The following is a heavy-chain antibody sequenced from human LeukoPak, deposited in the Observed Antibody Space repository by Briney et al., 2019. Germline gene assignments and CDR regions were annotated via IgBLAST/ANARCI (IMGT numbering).Heavy chain of an antibody. V-gene: IGHV3-23*01. Sequence: GGSLRLSCAASGFTFSSYAMSWVRHAPGKGLEWDSAISGSVGSTYYADSVKGRFTISRDNSKNTLYLQMNSLRAEDTAVYYCAKDPQWLVPRAGDYFDYWGQGTLVTVSS. D-gene: IGHD6-19*01. CDR2: ISGSVGST. CDR3: AKDPQWLVPRAGDYFDY. CDR1: GFTFSSYA. J-gene: IGHJ4*02.